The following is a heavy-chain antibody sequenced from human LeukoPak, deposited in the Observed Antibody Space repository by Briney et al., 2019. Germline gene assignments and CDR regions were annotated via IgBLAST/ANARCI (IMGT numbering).Heavy chain of an antibody. D-gene: IGHD3-10*01. CDR3: AREYYGIDHPLPYYYYMDV. CDR1: GGSFSGYY. J-gene: IGHJ6*03. CDR2: INHRGST. Sequence: SETLSLTCAVYGGSFSGYYWSWIRQPPGKGLEWIGEINHRGSTNYNPSLKSRVTISVDTSKNQFSLKLSSVTAADTAVYYCAREYYGIDHPLPYYYYMDVWGKGTTVTISS. V-gene: IGHV4-34*01.